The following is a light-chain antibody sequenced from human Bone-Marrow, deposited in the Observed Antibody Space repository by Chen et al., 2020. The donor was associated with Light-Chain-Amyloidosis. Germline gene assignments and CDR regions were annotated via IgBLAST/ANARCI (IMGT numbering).Light chain of an antibody. V-gene: IGLV3-21*02. CDR2: DDV. Sequence: SYVLTQPPSVSVAPGQTASISCEGDKIGRQSVHWYQQRPGQAPVMVVFDDVNRPPGIPERFSGSNSGNTATLTISRVAVGDESDYYCQVWYSNSDYTDYVFGTGTRVTVL. J-gene: IGLJ1*01. CDR1: KIGRQS. CDR3: QVWYSNSDYTDYV.